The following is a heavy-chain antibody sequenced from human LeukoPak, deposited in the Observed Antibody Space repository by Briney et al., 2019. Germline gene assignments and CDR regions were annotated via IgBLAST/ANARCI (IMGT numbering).Heavy chain of an antibody. CDR2: FDPEDGET. V-gene: IGHV1-24*01. CDR1: GDTLTELS. CDR3: VKGRISEDGLDF. D-gene: IGHD6-13*01. J-gene: IGHJ4*02. Sequence: GASVKVSCKVSGDTLTELSMHWVRQAPGKGLEWMGGFDPEDGETIYAQKFQGRVTMTEDTSTDTAYMELSSLRAEDTAVYYCVKGRISEDGLDFWGQGTLVTVSS.